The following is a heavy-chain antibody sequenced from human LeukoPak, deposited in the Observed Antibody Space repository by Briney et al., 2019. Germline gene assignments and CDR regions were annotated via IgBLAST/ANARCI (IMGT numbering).Heavy chain of an antibody. CDR3: ASPSNSAPEVYYYYYMDV. Sequence: GGSLRLSCAASGFTFSSYSMNCVRQAPGNGLEWVSSISSSSSYIYYADSVKGRFTISRDNAKNSLYLQLNSLRAEYTPVYYCASPSNSAPEVYYYYYMDVWGKGTTVTVSS. CDR1: GFTFSSYS. J-gene: IGHJ6*03. CDR2: ISSSSSYI. D-gene: IGHD4-11*01. V-gene: IGHV3-21*01.